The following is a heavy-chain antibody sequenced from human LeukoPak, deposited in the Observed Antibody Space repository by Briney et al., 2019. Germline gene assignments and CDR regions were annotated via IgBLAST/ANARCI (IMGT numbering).Heavy chain of an antibody. Sequence: SETLSLTCAVSGGSISSGGYSWSWIRQPPGKGLEWIGYVYHSGSTYYNPSLKSRVTISVDRSKNQFSLKLSSVAAADTAVYYCARGGAPYDFSLRGFDPWGQGTLVTVSS. CDR3: ARGGAPYDFSLRGFDP. CDR2: VYHSGST. V-gene: IGHV4-30-2*01. D-gene: IGHD3-3*01. J-gene: IGHJ5*02. CDR1: GGSISSGGYS.